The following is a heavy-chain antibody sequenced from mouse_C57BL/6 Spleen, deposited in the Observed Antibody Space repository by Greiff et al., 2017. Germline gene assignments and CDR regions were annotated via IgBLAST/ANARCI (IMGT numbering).Heavy chain of an antibody. CDR1: GFTFSDYG. Sequence: DVKLVESGGGLVKPGGSLKLSCAASGFTFSDYGMHWVRQAPEKGLEWVAYISSGSSTIYYAETVKGRFTISRDNAKNTLFLQMTSLRSEDTARYYCARKSGGGSPYWYFDVWGTGTTVTVSS. D-gene: IGHD1-1*02. CDR2: ISSGSSTI. J-gene: IGHJ1*03. V-gene: IGHV5-17*01. CDR3: ARKSGGGSPYWYFDV.